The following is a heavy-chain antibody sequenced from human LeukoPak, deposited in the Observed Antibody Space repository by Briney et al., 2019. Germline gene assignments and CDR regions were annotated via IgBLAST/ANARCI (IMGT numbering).Heavy chain of an antibody. J-gene: IGHJ4*02. V-gene: IGHV1-2*02. Sequence: ASVKVSCKASGYTFTDYYIHWVRQAPGQGLEWMGWINPNSGGTNYAQRFQGRVTMTRDTSISTLYMELRSLRSDDTAVYYCARDGFSGSYNYWGQGTLVTVSS. CDR3: ARDGFSGSYNY. D-gene: IGHD1-26*01. CDR1: GYTFTDYY. CDR2: INPNSGGT.